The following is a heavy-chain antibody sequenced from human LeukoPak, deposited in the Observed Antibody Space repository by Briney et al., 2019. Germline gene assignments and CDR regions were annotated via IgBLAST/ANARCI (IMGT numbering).Heavy chain of an antibody. CDR3: ASGSFDFWSGYYLDY. CDR2: MNPNSGNT. CDR1: GYTFTSYD. J-gene: IGHJ4*02. D-gene: IGHD3-3*01. V-gene: IGHV1-8*03. Sequence: ASVKVSCKASGYTFTSYDINWVRQATGHGLEWMGWMNPNSGNTGYAQKFQGRVTITRNTSISTAYMGLSSLRSEDTAVYYCASGSFDFWSGYYLDYWGQGTLVTVSS.